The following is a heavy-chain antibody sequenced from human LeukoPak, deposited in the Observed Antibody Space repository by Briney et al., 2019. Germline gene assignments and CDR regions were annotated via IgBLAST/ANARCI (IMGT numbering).Heavy chain of an antibody. CDR1: GGNFSGYY. D-gene: IGHD3-16*01. J-gene: IGHJ6*03. V-gene: IGHV4-34*01. CDR3: ARTAGWGGYYYYYMDV. Sequence: SETLSLTCAVYGGNFSGYYWSWIRQPPGKGLEWIGEINHSGSTNYNPSLKSRVTISVDTSKNQFSLKLSSVTAADTAVYYCARTAGWGGYYYYYMDVWGKGTTVTVSS. CDR2: INHSGST.